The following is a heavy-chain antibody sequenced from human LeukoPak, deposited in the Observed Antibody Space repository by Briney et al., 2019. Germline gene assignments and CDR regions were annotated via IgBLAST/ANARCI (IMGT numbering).Heavy chain of an antibody. CDR2: INHDGTGT. J-gene: IGHJ6*03. Sequence: GGSLRLSCAASGWMHWVRQAPGKGLVWVSGINHDGTGTYYADSVKGRFTISRDNSKNTLYLQMNSLRAEDTAVYYCAKDHQWERSAFYYYYYMDVWGKGTTVTISS. D-gene: IGHD1-26*01. CDR1: GW. V-gene: IGHV3-74*01. CDR3: AKDHQWERSAFYYYYYMDV.